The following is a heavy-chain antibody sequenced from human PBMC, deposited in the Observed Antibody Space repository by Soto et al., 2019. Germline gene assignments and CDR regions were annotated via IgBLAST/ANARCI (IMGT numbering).Heavy chain of an antibody. CDR1: GFTFSSYS. CDR3: ARDYSSSYFDY. Sequence: EVQLVESGGGLVKPGGSLRLSCAASGFTFSSYSMNWVRQAPGKGLEWVSSISSSSSYIYYADSVKGRFTISRDNAKNSQYLQMNSLRDEDTAVYYCARDYSSSYFDYWGQGTLVTVSS. CDR2: ISSSSSYI. J-gene: IGHJ4*02. V-gene: IGHV3-21*01. D-gene: IGHD6-6*01.